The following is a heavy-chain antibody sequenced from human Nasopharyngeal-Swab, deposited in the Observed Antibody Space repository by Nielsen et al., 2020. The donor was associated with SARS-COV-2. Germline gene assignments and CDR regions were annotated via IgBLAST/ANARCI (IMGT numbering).Heavy chain of an antibody. Sequence: ASVKVSCKASGYTFTSYDINWVRQATGQGLEWMGWMNPNSGNTGYAQKFQGRVTMTRNTSISPAYMELSSLRSEDTAVYYCARGRIDYGGNSFFRYYYMDVWGKGTTVTVSS. J-gene: IGHJ6*03. CDR3: ARGRIDYGGNSFFRYYYMDV. D-gene: IGHD4-23*01. V-gene: IGHV1-8*01. CDR2: MNPNSGNT. CDR1: GYTFTSYD.